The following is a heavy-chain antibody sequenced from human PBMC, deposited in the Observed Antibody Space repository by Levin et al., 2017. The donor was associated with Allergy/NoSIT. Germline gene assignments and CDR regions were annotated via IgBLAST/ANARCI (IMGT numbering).Heavy chain of an antibody. D-gene: IGHD5-24*01. CDR3: TTEAGYNKIDY. V-gene: IGHV3-15*01. CDR2: IKSKSDGGKT. J-gene: IGHJ4*02. CDR1: GFTFSNAW. Sequence: GGSLRLSCAASGFTFSNAWMGWVRQAPGKGLEWVGRIKSKSDGGKTEYAAPVKGRFTISRDDSKNTQYLQMNSLKTEDTAVYYCTTEAGYNKIDYWGQGTLVTVSS.